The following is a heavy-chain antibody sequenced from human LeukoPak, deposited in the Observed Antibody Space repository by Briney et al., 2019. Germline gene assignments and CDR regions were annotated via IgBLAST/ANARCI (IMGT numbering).Heavy chain of an antibody. CDR1: GYTFTSSG. CDR3: ARDLGYVWGSYRYTLNDY. CDR2: ISAYNGNT. D-gene: IGHD3-16*02. Sequence: GASVKVSCKASGYTFTSSGISWVRQAPGQGLEWMGWISAYNGNTNYAQKLQGRVTMTTDTSTSTAYMELRSLRSDDTAVYYCARDLGYVWGSYRYTLNDYWGQGTLVTVSS. J-gene: IGHJ4*02. V-gene: IGHV1-18*01.